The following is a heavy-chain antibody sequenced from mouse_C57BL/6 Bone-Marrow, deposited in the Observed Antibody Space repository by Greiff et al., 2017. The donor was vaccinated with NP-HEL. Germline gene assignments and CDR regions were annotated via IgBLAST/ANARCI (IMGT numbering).Heavy chain of an antibody. J-gene: IGHJ2*01. D-gene: IGHD1-1*01. CDR3: ARDYYYGSSSDY. Sequence: EVQLVESGPVLVKPGASVKMSCKASGYTFTDYYMNWVKQSHGKSLEWIGVINPYNGGTSYNQKFKGKATLTVDKSSSTAYMELNSLTSEDSAVYYCARDYYYGSSSDYWGQGTTLTVSS. V-gene: IGHV1-19*01. CDR1: GYTFTDYY. CDR2: INPYNGGT.